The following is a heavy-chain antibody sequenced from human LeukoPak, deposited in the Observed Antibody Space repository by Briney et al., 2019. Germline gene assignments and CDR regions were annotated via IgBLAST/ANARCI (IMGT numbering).Heavy chain of an antibody. Sequence: PGGSLRLSCAASGFTFSSYWMSWVRQAPGKGLEWVANIKQDGSEKYYVDSVKGRFIISRDNAKNSLYLEMNNQRAEDTAVYYCARVDWYYEGSGTYSPGWFDPWGQGTLVTVSS. CDR1: GFTFSSYW. CDR2: IKQDGSEK. D-gene: IGHD3-10*01. J-gene: IGHJ5*02. V-gene: IGHV3-7*01. CDR3: ARVDWYYEGSGTYSPGWFDP.